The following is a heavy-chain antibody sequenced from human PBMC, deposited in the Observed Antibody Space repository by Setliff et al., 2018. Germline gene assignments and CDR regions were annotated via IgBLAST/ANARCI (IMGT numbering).Heavy chain of an antibody. CDR3: VKEGIAATGTAFDI. CDR2: VSYDGSNK. J-gene: IGHJ3*02. V-gene: IGHV3-30*18. Sequence: QPGGSLRLSCAASGFTFSAYGMHWVRQAPGKGLEWVAVVSYDGSNKWYADSVKGRFTISRDNSKNTLYLQLNSLRPEDTAVYYCVKEGIAATGTAFDIWGQGTMVTVS. D-gene: IGHD6-13*01. CDR1: GFTFSAYG.